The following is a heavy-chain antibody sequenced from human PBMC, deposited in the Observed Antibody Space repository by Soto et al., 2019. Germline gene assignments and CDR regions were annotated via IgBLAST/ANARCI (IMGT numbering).Heavy chain of an antibody. V-gene: IGHV3-33*01. J-gene: IGHJ3*02. Sequence: LRLSCAASGFTFRTYGMHWVRQAPGKGLEWVAIFWYDGSNKYYAESVKGRFTISRDNSKNTLYLQMNSLRAEDTAVYYCARDGTFGAKGGSLDIWGQGTMVTVSS. D-gene: IGHD3-16*01. CDR3: ARDGTFGAKGGSLDI. CDR1: GFTFRTYG. CDR2: FWYDGSNK.